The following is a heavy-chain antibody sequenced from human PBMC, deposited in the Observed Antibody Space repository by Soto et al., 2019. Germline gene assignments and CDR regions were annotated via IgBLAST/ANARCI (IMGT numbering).Heavy chain of an antibody. V-gene: IGHV2-5*01. J-gene: IGHJ3*02. CDR1: GFSLNTRAVG. CDR3: AHRHDLGGFDI. CDR2: INWNDDK. D-gene: IGHD2-15*01. Sequence: QITLKEAGPTLVKPTQPLTLTCTFSGFSLNTRAVGVGWIRQPPGKAPEWLALINWNDDKRYSPSLKDRLTITKDTSKNHVVLTMTNIDPVDTATYYCAHRHDLGGFDIWGQGTTVTVSS.